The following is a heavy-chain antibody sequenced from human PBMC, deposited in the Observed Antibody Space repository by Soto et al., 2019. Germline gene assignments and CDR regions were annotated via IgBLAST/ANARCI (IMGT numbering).Heavy chain of an antibody. CDR3: ARALSITGTTLGYYYGMDV. J-gene: IGHJ6*02. CDR2: IKQDGSEK. CDR1: GFTFSSYW. D-gene: IGHD1-7*01. Sequence: GSLRLSCAASGFTFSSYWMSWVRQAPGRGLEWVANIKQDGSEKYYVDSVKGRFTISRDNAKNSLYLQMNSLRAEDTAVYYCARALSITGTTLGYYYGMDVWGQGTTVTVS. V-gene: IGHV3-7*03.